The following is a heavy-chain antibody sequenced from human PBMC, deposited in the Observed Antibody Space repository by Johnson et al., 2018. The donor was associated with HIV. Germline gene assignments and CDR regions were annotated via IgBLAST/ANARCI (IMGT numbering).Heavy chain of an antibody. CDR3: TTGVLLLWFGESPGAFDI. Sequence: VQLVESGGGLVQPGGSLRLSCAASGFTFSSYAMSWVRQAPGKGLEWVSGINWNGGSTGYADSVKGRFSISRDNSKNTLYLQMNSLKTEDTAVYYCTTGVLLLWFGESPGAFDIWGQGTMVTVSS. D-gene: IGHD3-10*01. CDR2: INWNGGST. V-gene: IGHV3-23*04. CDR1: GFTFSSYA. J-gene: IGHJ3*02.